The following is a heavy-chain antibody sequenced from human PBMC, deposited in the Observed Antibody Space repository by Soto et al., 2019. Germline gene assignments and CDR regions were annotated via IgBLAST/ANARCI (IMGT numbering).Heavy chain of an antibody. CDR3: ARQDGDGLYYFDY. V-gene: IGHV5-51*01. Sequence: GESLKISCKGSGYSFSIYWIGWVRQMPGKGLEWMGVIYPGDSDIRYSPSFQGQVTISADKSISTAYLQWSSLKASDTAMYYCARQDGDGLYYFDYWGQGTLVTV. CDR2: IYPGDSDI. CDR1: GYSFSIYW. D-gene: IGHD4-17*01. J-gene: IGHJ4*02.